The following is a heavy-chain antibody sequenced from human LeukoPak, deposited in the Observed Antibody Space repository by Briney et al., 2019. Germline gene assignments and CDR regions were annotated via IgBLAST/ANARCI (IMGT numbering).Heavy chain of an antibody. J-gene: IGHJ3*01. D-gene: IGHD1-1*01. CDR2: ICSSSSHI. CDR3: ARGDNSWNDTRDPFDF. Sequence: GGSLRLSCAVSGFIFRSYCMNCVRQAPGKGLEWVSSICSSSSHIYYTDSVKGRFTISTDNAKNSLYLQMNSLRAADTAVYYCARGDNSWNDTRDPFDFWGQGTMVIVSS. V-gene: IGHV3-21*01. CDR1: GFIFRSYC.